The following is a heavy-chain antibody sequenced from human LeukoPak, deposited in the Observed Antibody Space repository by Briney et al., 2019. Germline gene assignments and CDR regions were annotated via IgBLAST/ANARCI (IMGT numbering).Heavy chain of an antibody. V-gene: IGHV4-31*03. D-gene: IGHD3-10*01. CDR1: GGSISSGGYY. Sequence: SDTLSLTCTVSGGSISSGGYYWSWIRQHPGKGLEWIGYIYYSGSTYYNPSLKSRVTISVDTSKNQFSLKLSSVTAADTAVYYCASSWFGDYYYYYMDVWGKGTTVTVSS. CDR3: ASSWFGDYYYYYMDV. CDR2: IYYSGST. J-gene: IGHJ6*03.